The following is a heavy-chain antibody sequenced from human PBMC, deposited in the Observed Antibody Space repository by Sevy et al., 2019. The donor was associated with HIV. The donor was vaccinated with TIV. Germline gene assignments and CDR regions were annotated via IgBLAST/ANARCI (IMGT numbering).Heavy chain of an antibody. D-gene: IGHD2-21*02. CDR3: PRHQPFCSDGDCYSAHQFGMDV. V-gene: IGHV5-51*01. CDR1: GYNFATHW. Sequence: GESLKISCKASGYNFATHWIGWVRQMPGKGLEWMGIIYPGDSDTRYSPSFQGQVTISADKSITTAYLQWTSLKASDTAMYYCPRHQPFCSDGDCYSAHQFGMDVWGQGTTVTVSS. J-gene: IGHJ6*02. CDR2: IYPGDSDT.